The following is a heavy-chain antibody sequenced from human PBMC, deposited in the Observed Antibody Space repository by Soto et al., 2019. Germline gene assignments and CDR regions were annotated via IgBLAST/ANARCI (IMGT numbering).Heavy chain of an antibody. CDR2: IYHSGST. CDR1: GGSISSYY. J-gene: IGHJ6*02. V-gene: IGHV4-59*12. Sequence: SETLSLTCTVSGGSISSYYWTWIRQPPGKGLEWIGYIYHSGSTYYNPSLKSRVTISVDRSKNQFSLKLNSVTAADTAVYYCARVPDVWGQGTTVTVSS. CDR3: ARVPDV.